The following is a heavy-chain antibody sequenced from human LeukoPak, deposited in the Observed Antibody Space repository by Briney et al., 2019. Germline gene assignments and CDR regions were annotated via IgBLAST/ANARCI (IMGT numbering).Heavy chain of an antibody. V-gene: IGHV3-30*18. J-gene: IGHJ4*02. D-gene: IGHD5-12*01. CDR2: ISYDGSNK. CDR1: GFTFSSYG. Sequence: GGSLRLSCAASGFTFSSYGMHWVRQAPGKGLEWVAVISYDGSNKYYADSVKGRFTISRDNSNNTLYLQMNSLRAEDTAVYYCAKDVSTSDGGYDWGWPDYWGQGTLVTVSS. CDR3: AKDVSTSDGGYDWGWPDY.